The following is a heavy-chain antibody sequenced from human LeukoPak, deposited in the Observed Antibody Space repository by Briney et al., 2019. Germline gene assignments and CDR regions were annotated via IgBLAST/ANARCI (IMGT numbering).Heavy chain of an antibody. Sequence: ASVKVSCKASGGTFSSYTISWVRQAPGQGLEWMGGIIPIFGTANYAQKFQGRVTITADESTSTAYMELSSLRSEDTAVYYCAREVYAMGRAFDIWGQGTMVTVSS. V-gene: IGHV1-69*13. CDR2: IIPIFGTA. CDR1: GGTFSSYT. CDR3: AREVYAMGRAFDI. J-gene: IGHJ3*02. D-gene: IGHD2-8*01.